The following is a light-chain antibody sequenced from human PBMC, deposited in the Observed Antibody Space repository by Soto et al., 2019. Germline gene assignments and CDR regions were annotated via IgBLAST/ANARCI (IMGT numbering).Light chain of an antibody. V-gene: IGKV1-5*01. Sequence: DIQMTQSPSTLSASVGDRVTFTCRASQSISNWLAWYQQKPGKAPKLLIYDASRLQSEVPSRFSGSGSGTEFTLTISTLQPDDFATYYCQQDINYSTFGQGTKVEIK. J-gene: IGKJ1*01. CDR1: QSISNW. CDR3: QQDINYST. CDR2: DAS.